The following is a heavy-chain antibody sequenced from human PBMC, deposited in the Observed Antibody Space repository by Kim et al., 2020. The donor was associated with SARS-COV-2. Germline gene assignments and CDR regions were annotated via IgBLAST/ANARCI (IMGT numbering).Heavy chain of an antibody. CDR1: GFTFSSYW. Sequence: GGSLRLSCAAFGFTFSSYWMHWVRQAPGKGLVWVSRINSDGSSPSYADSVKGRFTISRDNAKNTLYLQMDSLRAEDTAEYYCARGDGDYYDSSGSLPGDDSWGQGTLVSVCS. D-gene: IGHD3-22*01. V-gene: IGHV3-74*01. J-gene: IGHJ4*02. CDR2: INSDGSSP. CDR3: ARGDGDYYDSSGSLPGDDS.